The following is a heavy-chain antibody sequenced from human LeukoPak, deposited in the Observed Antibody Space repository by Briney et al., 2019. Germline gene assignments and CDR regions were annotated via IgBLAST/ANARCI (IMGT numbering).Heavy chain of an antibody. CDR3: VKDHPLGYCSNTSCSAWGLLAFDI. CDR2: ISSNGGST. V-gene: IGHV3-64D*06. CDR1: GFTFSSYA. D-gene: IGHD2-2*01. Sequence: PGGSLRLSCSASGFTFSSYAMHWVRQAPGKGLEYVSAISSNGGSTYYADSVKGRFTISRDNSKNTLYLQMSSLRAEDTAVYYCVKDHPLGYCSNTSCSAWGLLAFDISGQGTMVTVSS. J-gene: IGHJ3*02.